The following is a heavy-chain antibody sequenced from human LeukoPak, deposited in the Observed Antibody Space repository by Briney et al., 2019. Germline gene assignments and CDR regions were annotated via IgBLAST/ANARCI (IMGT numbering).Heavy chain of an antibody. J-gene: IGHJ4*02. D-gene: IGHD1-26*01. V-gene: IGHV3-30*02. CDR3: AKAVGASRPFDY. CDR1: GFTFSSSD. Sequence: GGSLRLSCAASGFTFSSSDMHWLRQVPGKGLEWVAFIRNDGSDKYYGDSVKGRVTISRDNSKNTLDLQMKSLRGEDTAVYYCAKAVGASRPFDYWGQGTLVTVSS. CDR2: IRNDGSDK.